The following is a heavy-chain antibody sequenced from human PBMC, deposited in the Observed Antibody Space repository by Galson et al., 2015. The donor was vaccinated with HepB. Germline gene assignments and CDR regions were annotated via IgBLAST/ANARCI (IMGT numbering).Heavy chain of an antibody. CDR2: IGTAGDT. CDR3: ARGSSRWYDFDY. D-gene: IGHD6-13*01. J-gene: IGHJ4*02. CDR1: GFTFSSYD. V-gene: IGHV3-13*01. Sequence: SLRLSCAASGFTFSSYDMHWVRQVTGIGLERVSGIGTAGDTYYVDSMRGRFTISRENAKNSLYLQMNSLRAGDTAVYYCARGSSRWYDFDYWGQGTLVTVSS.